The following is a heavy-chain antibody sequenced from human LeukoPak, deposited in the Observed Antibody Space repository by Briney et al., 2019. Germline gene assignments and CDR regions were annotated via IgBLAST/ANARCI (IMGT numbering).Heavy chain of an antibody. V-gene: IGHV3-74*03. D-gene: IGHD4-23*01. CDR2: INNDGSST. CDR1: GFTFSSYW. CDR3: VREDYGGNSVFDS. J-gene: IGHJ4*02. Sequence: GGSLRLSCAASGFTFSSYWMHWVRHAPGKGLVWVSRINNDGSSTTDADSVKGRFTISRDNAKNTLYLQMNSLRAEDTAVYYCVREDYGGNSVFDSWGQGTLVTVSS.